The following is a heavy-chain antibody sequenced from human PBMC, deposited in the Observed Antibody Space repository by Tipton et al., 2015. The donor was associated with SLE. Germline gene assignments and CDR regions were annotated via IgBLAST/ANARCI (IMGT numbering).Heavy chain of an antibody. J-gene: IGHJ4*02. CDR3: ARERGDCSSESCYGADY. CDR2: IDPSSHIK. V-gene: IGHV1-46*01. CDR1: GDSFMRYY. Sequence: QLVQSGAEVKKPGASVTVSCKASGDSFMRYYIHWVRQAPGQGLEWMGMIDPSSHIKPYAQKFQGRVTMTRDTSTSTFYMELSGLKPDDTAVYYCARERGDCSSESCYGADYGGQGTLVTVSS. D-gene: IGHD2-2*01.